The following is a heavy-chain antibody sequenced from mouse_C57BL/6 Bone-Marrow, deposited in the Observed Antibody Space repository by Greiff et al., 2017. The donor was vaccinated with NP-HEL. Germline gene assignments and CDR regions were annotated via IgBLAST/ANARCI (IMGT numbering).Heavy chain of an antibody. V-gene: IGHV1-64*01. J-gene: IGHJ2*01. CDR2: IHPNSGST. Sequence: QVQLQQPGAELVKPGASVKLSCKASGYTFTSYWMHWVKQRPGQGLEWIGMIHPNSGSTNYNEKFKSKATLTVDKSSSTAYMQLSSLTSEDSAVYYCAREAEFGLFIPHYWGQGTTLTVSS. D-gene: IGHD1-1*01. CDR3: AREAEFGLFIPHY. CDR1: GYTFTSYW.